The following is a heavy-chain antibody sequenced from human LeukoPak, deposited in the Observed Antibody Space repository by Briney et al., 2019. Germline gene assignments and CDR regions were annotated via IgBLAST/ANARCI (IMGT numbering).Heavy chain of an antibody. D-gene: IGHD6-6*01. CDR2: IYYSGST. CDR3: ARGYISAGRIDY. CDR1: GGSISSYY. J-gene: IGHJ4*02. V-gene: IGHV4-59*01. Sequence: PSETLSLTCTVSGGSISSYYWSWIRQPPGKGLEWIGYIYYSGSTNYNPSLKSRVTISVDASKNQFSLKLNSVTPADTAVYYCARGYISAGRIDYWGQGTLVTVSS.